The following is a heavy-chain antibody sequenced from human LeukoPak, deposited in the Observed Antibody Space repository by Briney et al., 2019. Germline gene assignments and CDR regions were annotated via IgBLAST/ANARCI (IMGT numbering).Heavy chain of an antibody. V-gene: IGHV1-24*01. Sequence: ASVKVSCKVSGYTLTELSLHWVRQAPGKGLEWMGGFDPEDGEAIYAQKFQGRVTMTEDTSTDTAYMELSSLRSEDTAVYYCATIILTGYLIFDYWGQGTLVTVSS. D-gene: IGHD3-9*01. CDR2: FDPEDGEA. CDR3: ATIILTGYLIFDY. CDR1: GYTLTELS. J-gene: IGHJ4*02.